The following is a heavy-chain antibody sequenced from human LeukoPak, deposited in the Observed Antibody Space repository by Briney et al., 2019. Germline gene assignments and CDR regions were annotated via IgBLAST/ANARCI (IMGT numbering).Heavy chain of an antibody. CDR2: INHSGST. CDR3: ARGPVVPAVTTVDY. CDR1: GGSSSGYY. V-gene: IGHV4-34*01. D-gene: IGHD2-2*01. Sequence: PSETLSLTCAVYGGSSSGYYWSWIRQPPGKGLEWIGEINHSGSTNYNPSLKSRVTISVDTSKNQFSLKLSSVTAADTAVYYCARGPVVPAVTTVDYWGQGTLVTVSS. J-gene: IGHJ4*02.